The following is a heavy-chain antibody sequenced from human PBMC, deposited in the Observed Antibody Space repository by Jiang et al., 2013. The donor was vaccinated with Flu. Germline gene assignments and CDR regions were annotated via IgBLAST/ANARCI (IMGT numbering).Heavy chain of an antibody. D-gene: IGHD3-10*01. V-gene: IGHV1-2*02. CDR2: INPNSGGT. Sequence: QLVESGAEVKKPGASVKVSCKASGYTFTGYYMHWVRQAPGQGLEWMGWINPNSGGTNYAQKFQGRVTMTRDTSISTAYMELSRLRSDDTAVYYCARDNYYGSGSYYFVPRTFDYWGQGTLVTVSS. CDR1: GYTFTGYY. CDR3: ARDNYYGSGSYYFVPRTFDY. J-gene: IGHJ4*02.